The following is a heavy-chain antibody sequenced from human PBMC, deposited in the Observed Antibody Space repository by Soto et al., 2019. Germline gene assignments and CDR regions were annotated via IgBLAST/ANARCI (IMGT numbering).Heavy chain of an antibody. Sequence: ASVKVSCKASGFTFSAYYIYWVRQAPGQGPEWIGWINPNSGGTNNAQKFQGRVTMTRDTSTSTVYMELSALISDDTAVYFCARSLLDEYSSSWRSAYYGMDVWGQGTTVTVSS. V-gene: IGHV1-2*02. J-gene: IGHJ6*02. CDR1: GFTFSAYY. CDR3: ARSLLDEYSSSWRSAYYGMDV. CDR2: INPNSGGT. D-gene: IGHD2-2*01.